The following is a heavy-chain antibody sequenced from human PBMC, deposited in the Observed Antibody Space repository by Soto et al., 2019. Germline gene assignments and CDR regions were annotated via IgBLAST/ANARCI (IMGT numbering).Heavy chain of an antibody. CDR3: ARFYASGSYPYDY. CDR2: ISAYNGNT. D-gene: IGHD3-10*01. V-gene: IGHV1-18*01. J-gene: IGHJ4*02. CDR1: GYTFTGQY. Sequence: ASVKVSCKASGYTFTGQYMHWVRQAPGQGLEWMGWISAYNGNTNYAQNLQGRVTMTTDTSTSTAYMELRSLRSDDTAVYYCARFYASGSYPYDYWGQGTLVTVSS.